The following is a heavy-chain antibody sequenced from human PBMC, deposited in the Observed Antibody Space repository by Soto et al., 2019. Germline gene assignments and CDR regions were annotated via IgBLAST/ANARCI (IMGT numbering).Heavy chain of an antibody. CDR3: ARDRRGDFWSGYLGGMDV. CDR1: GFTLTRSA. D-gene: IGHD3-3*01. J-gene: IGHJ6*02. Sequence: PGGSLRLSCAGSGFTLTRSAVSWVRQAPGKGLEWVSGISAGGGGTYYADSVKGRFTISRDISKNTVYLQMNSLRAEDTAVYYCARDRRGDFWSGYLGGMDVWGQGTTVTVSS. V-gene: IGHV3-23*01. CDR2: ISAGGGGT.